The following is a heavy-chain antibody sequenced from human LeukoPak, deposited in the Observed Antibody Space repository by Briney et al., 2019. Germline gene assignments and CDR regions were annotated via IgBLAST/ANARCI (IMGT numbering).Heavy chain of an antibody. Sequence: SSETLSLTCTVSGGSISSYYWSWIRQPAGKGLEWIGRIYTSGSTNYNPSLKSRVTMSVDTSKNQFSLKLSSVTAADTAVYYCARHFTGPGTYTPYFGMDVWGQGTTVTVSS. V-gene: IGHV4-4*07. J-gene: IGHJ6*02. CDR2: IYTSGST. CDR3: ARHFTGPGTYTPYFGMDV. D-gene: IGHD3-3*02. CDR1: GGSISSYY.